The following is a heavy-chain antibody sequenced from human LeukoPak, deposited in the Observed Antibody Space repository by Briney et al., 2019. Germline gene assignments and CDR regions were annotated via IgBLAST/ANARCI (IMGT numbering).Heavy chain of an antibody. CDR3: ASVDTAXDGIYDY. CDR1: GGSISSYY. Sequence: ASETLSLTCTVSGGSISSYYWSWIRQPPGKGLEWIGYIYYSGSTNYNPSLKSRVTISVDTSKNQFSLKLSSVTAADTAVYYCASVDTAXDGIYDYWGQGTLVTVSS. D-gene: IGHD5-18*01. V-gene: IGHV4-59*01. J-gene: IGHJ4*02. CDR2: IYYSGST.